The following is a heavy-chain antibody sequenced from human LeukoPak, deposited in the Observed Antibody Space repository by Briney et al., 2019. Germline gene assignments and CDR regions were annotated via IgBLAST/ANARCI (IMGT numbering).Heavy chain of an antibody. V-gene: IGHV1-2*02. CDR2: IDPNSGDT. CDR1: GYIFTDYY. CDR3: AKIDTLGLYYFDY. J-gene: IGHJ4*02. Sequence: ASVKVSCKASGYIFTDYYIHWVRQPPGQGLEWMGWIDPNSGDTNFAQKFQGRVTMTRDTSITTAYMELIGLTSDDTAVYYCAKIDTLGLYYFDYWGQGTLVTVSS. D-gene: IGHD2-2*02.